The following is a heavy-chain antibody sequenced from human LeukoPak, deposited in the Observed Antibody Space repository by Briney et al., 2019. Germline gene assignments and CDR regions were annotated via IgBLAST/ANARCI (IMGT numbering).Heavy chain of an antibody. CDR2: IYTSGST. J-gene: IGHJ6*03. V-gene: IGHV4-61*02. D-gene: IGHD3/OR15-3a*01. Sequence: SQTLSLTCTVSGGSISSGSYYWSWIRQPAGKGLEWIGRIYTSGSTNYNPSLKSRVTISVDTSKNQFSLKLSSVTAADTAVYYCARASDWGSSDYYYYYMDVWGKGTTVTVSS. CDR1: GGSISSGSYY. CDR3: ARASDWGSSDYYYYYMDV.